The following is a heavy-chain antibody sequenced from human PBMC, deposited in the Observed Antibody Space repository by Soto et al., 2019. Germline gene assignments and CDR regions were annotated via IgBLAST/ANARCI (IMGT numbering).Heavy chain of an antibody. CDR1: GGSISSYY. Sequence: SETLSLTCTVSGGSISSYYWSWIRQPPGKGLEWIGCIYYSGSTNYNPSLKSRVTISVDMSKNQFSLKLSSVTAADTAVYYCARLLDDSSGHYYFDYWGPGNLVTGSS. CDR3: ARLLDDSSGHYYFDY. J-gene: IGHJ4*02. CDR2: IYYSGST. D-gene: IGHD3-22*01. V-gene: IGHV4-59*12.